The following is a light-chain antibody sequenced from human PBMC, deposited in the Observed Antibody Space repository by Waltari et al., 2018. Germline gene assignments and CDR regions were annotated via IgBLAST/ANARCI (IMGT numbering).Light chain of an antibody. V-gene: IGLV1-40*01. CDR1: GSNIGADYD. CDR3: QSYDSRRGGQVV. CDR2: GFC. Sequence: QPVLTQPPFLSGAPGQTITISCTGSGSNIGADYDLNWYQQLPGNATKLLILGFCNRPGGVPGRFSGSESGTAAALAITGIRPEDEADYYCQSYDSRRGGQVVFGGGTKVTVL. J-gene: IGLJ3*02.